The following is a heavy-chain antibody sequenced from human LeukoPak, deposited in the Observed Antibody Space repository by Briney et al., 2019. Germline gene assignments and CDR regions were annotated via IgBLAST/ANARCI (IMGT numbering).Heavy chain of an antibody. CDR2: MYYRGST. CDR3: ARGLASGYPPIPFDY. J-gene: IGHJ4*02. D-gene: IGHD3-3*01. CDR1: GGSFSDYY. V-gene: IGHV4-34*01. Sequence: PSETLSLTCAVYGGSFSDYYWGWIRQPPGKGLEWIGSMYYRGSTYHNPSLKSRVTISVDTSKNQFSLNLTSVTAADTAIYYCARGLASGYPPIPFDYWGQGTLVTVSS.